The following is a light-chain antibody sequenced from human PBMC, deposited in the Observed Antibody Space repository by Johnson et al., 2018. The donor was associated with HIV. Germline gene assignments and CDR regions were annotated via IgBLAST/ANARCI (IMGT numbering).Light chain of an antibody. CDR3: GTWDSSLSAGV. Sequence: QSVLTQPPSVSAAPGQKVTISCSGSSSNIGNNSVSWYQQVPGTAPKLLIYDNNKRPSGIPDRFSGSKSGPSATLAITGLQTGDEADYYCGTWDSSLSAGVFGAGTNVTVL. V-gene: IGLV1-51*01. J-gene: IGLJ1*01. CDR2: DNN. CDR1: SSNIGNNS.